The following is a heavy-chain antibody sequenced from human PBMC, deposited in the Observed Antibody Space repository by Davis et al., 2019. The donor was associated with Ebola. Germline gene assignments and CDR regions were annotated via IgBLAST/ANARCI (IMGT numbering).Heavy chain of an antibody. CDR3: ARGAVALSFYYYGMDV. Sequence: SVKVSCKASGGTFSSYTISWVRQAPGQGLEWMGWMNPNSGNTGYAQKFQGRVTITADKSTSTAYMELSSLRSEDTAVYYCARGAVALSFYYYGMDVWGQGTTVTVSS. V-gene: IGHV1-69*02. J-gene: IGHJ6*02. D-gene: IGHD6-19*01. CDR1: GGTFSSYT. CDR2: MNPNSGNT.